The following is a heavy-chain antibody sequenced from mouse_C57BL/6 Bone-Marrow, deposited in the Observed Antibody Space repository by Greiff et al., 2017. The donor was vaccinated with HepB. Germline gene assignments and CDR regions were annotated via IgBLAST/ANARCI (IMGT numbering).Heavy chain of an antibody. V-gene: IGHV3-6*01. CDR2: ISYDGSN. CDR3: ARKIYDGYPGYFDY. J-gene: IGHJ2*01. CDR1: GYSITSGYY. Sequence: EVHLVESGPGLVKPSQSLSLTCSVTGYSITSGYYWNWIRQFPGNKLEWMGYISYDGSNNYNPSLKNRISITRDTSKNQFFLKLNSVTTEDTATYYCARKIYDGYPGYFDYWGQGTTLTVSS. D-gene: IGHD2-3*01.